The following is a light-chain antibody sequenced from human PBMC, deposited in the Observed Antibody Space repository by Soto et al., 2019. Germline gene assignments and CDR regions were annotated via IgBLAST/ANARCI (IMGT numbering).Light chain of an antibody. J-gene: IGLJ1*01. Sequence: QSVLTQPASVSGSPGQSITISCTGTSSDVGSYDLVSWYQQHPGKAPKLMIYEDSKRPSGVSTRFSGSKSGNTASLTISGLQAGDEADYYCCSYAGSRTYVFGTGTKVNVL. CDR3: CSYAGSRTYV. CDR1: SSDVGSYDL. V-gene: IGLV2-23*01. CDR2: EDS.